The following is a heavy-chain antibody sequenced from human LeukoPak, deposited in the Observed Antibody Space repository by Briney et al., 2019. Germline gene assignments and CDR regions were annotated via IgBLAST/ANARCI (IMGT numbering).Heavy chain of an antibody. V-gene: IGHV3-21*01. Sequence: PGGSLRLSCAASGFTFSSYSMNWVRKAPGRGLEGASSISSSSSYIYYADSVKGRFTISRDNAKNSLYLQMNSLRAEDTAVYYCARDIVVVVAATRDYWGQGTLVTVSS. CDR2: ISSSSSYI. CDR1: GFTFSSYS. CDR3: ARDIVVVVAATRDY. J-gene: IGHJ4*02. D-gene: IGHD2-15*01.